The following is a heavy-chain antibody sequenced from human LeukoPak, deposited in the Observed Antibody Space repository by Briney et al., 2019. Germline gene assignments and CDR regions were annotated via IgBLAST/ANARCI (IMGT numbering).Heavy chain of an antibody. V-gene: IGHV3-30*04. CDR2: ISYDGRNK. J-gene: IGHJ4*02. CDR3: ARELDYGGNSGMGY. Sequence: GRSLRLSCAASGFTFSGYNMHWVRQAPGKGLEWVAVISYDGRNKYYADSVKGRFTISRDNSKSTLYLQMNSLRAEDTAVHHCARELDYGGNSGMGYWGQGTLVTVSS. D-gene: IGHD4-23*01. CDR1: GFTFSGYN.